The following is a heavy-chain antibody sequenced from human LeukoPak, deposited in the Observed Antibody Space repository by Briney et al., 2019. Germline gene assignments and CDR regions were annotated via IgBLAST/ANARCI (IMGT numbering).Heavy chain of an antibody. CDR3: ARDWLLWFGDFDY. CDR2: IYYSGST. V-gene: IGHV4-39*07. Sequence: MTSETLSLTCTVSGGSISSSSYYWGWIRQPPGKGLEWIGSIYYSGSTYYNPSLKSRVTISVDTSKNQFSLKLSSVTAADTAVYYCARDWLLWFGDFDYWGQGTLVTVSS. D-gene: IGHD3-10*01. J-gene: IGHJ4*02. CDR1: GGSISSSSYY.